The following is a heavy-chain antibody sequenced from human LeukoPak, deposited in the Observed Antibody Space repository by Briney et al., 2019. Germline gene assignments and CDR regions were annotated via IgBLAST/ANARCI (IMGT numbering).Heavy chain of an antibody. J-gene: IGHJ6*03. CDR3: ARDLSYYDSSGYYCYYYMDV. CDR2: INPNSGGT. Sequence: ASVKVSCKASGYSFIGYYIHWVRQAPGQGLEWMGWINPNSGGTNYAPKFQGRVTMTRDTSISTAYMELSRLRSDDTAVYYCARDLSYYDSSGYYCYYYMDVWGKGTTVTISS. D-gene: IGHD3-22*01. CDR1: GYSFIGYY. V-gene: IGHV1-2*02.